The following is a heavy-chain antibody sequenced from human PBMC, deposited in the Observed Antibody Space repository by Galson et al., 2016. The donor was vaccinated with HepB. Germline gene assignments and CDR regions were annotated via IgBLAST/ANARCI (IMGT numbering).Heavy chain of an antibody. V-gene: IGHV4-31*03. CDR2: IYYSGST. D-gene: IGHD3-10*01. CDR1: GGSISCNYY. J-gene: IGHJ3*01. Sequence: TLSLTCTVSGGSISCNYYWSWIRQDPGKGLEWIGYIYYSGSTYYNPSLRSRATISVDTSKNQFSLKLNSVTVADTAVYYCARDPPHGSGSYYHIWGQGTMVTVSS. CDR3: ARDPPHGSGSYYHI.